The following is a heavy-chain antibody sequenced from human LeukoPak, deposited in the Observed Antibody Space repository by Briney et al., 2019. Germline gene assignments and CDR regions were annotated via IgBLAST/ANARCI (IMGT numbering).Heavy chain of an antibody. D-gene: IGHD7-27*01. Sequence: SQTLSLTCTVSGGSISSGGYYWSWIRQAPGKGLEWIGEINHSGTITYNPSLKSRVTISAEKSKSQFSLRLTSVTAADTAVYYCAKGVWAPRFDSWGQGTLVTVSS. CDR3: AKGVWAPRFDS. V-gene: IGHV4-31*03. CDR2: INHSGTI. CDR1: GGSISSGGYY. J-gene: IGHJ5*01.